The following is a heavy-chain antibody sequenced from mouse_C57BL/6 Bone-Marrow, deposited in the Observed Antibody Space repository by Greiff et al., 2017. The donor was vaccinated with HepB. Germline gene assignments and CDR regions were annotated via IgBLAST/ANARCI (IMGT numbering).Heavy chain of an antibody. Sequence: VQLQQSGAELVRPGASVKLSCTASGFNFKDYYMHWVKQRPEQGLEWIGRIDPEDGDTEYAPKFQGKATMTADTSSNTAYLQLSSLTSEDAAVYYCTHDGYSPYAYWGQGALVTVSA. CDR1: GFNFKDYY. J-gene: IGHJ3*01. D-gene: IGHD2-3*01. CDR3: THDGYSPYAY. V-gene: IGHV14-1*01. CDR2: IDPEDGDT.